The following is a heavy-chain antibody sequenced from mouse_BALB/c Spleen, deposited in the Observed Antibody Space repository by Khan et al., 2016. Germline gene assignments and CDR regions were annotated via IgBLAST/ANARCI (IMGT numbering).Heavy chain of an antibody. CDR1: GYTFTDYA. J-gene: IGHJ4*01. CDR3: ARGGSSYYYYAMDY. Sequence: VQLQQSGAELVRPGVSVKISCKGSGYTFTDYAMHWVKQSHAKSLEWIGVISTYYGDTSYNQKFKGKATMTVDKSSSTAYMELARLTSEDSAIYYCARGGSSYYYYAMDYWGQGTSVTVSS. CDR2: ISTYYGDT. D-gene: IGHD1-1*01. V-gene: IGHV1S137*01.